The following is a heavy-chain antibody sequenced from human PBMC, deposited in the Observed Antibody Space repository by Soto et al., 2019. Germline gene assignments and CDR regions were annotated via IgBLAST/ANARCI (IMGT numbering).Heavy chain of an antibody. J-gene: IGHJ6*02. Sequence: LTWIRQPPGKGLEWIGYIYYSGSTNYNPSLKSRVTISVDTSKNQFSLKLSSVTAADTAVYYCARDNMRARDGMDVWGQGTTVTVSS. CDR3: ARDNMRARDGMDV. V-gene: IGHV4-59*01. CDR2: IYYSGST. D-gene: IGHD3-16*01.